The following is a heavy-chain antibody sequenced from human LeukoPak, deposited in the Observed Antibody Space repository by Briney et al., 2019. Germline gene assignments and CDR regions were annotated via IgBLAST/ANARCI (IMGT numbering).Heavy chain of an antibody. CDR2: VYYSGST. J-gene: IGHJ4*02. Sequence: PSETLSLTCVVSGGSVSGYYWGWIRQPPGRGLEWIGYVYYSGSTNYNPSFKSRITISVDTSRNQFSLKLSSVTAADTAVYFCASGPVDTAMVLHYFDYWGQGTLVTVSS. V-gene: IGHV4-59*02. CDR3: ASGPVDTAMVLHYFDY. CDR1: GGSVSGYY. D-gene: IGHD5-18*01.